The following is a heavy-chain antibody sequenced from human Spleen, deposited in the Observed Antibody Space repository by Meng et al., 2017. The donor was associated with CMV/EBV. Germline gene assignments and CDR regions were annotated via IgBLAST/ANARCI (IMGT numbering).Heavy chain of an antibody. CDR3: ARARALWMQLWLRPPDY. Sequence: FTCSTYAMHWVRQAPGKGLEWVAVISYDGDKKHYADSVKGRFTISRDNSKNTLYLQMNSLRDEDTAVYYCARARALWMQLWLRPPDYWGQGTLVTVSS. V-gene: IGHV3-30*04. CDR2: ISYDGDKK. CDR1: FTCSTYA. J-gene: IGHJ4*02. D-gene: IGHD5-18*01.